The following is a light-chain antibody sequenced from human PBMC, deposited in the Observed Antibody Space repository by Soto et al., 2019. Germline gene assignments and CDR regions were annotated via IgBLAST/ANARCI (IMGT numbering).Light chain of an antibody. Sequence: EIVLTQSAAALSFSPLERATLSCIASQSVGIYLGWYQQRPGQAPRLLIYDASNRAAGIPARFSGSGSGTDFTLTIASLEYEDFAVYYCQYRNTWPPAFGQGTRLEIK. CDR3: QYRNTWPPA. V-gene: IGKV3-11*01. J-gene: IGKJ5*01. CDR1: QSVGIY. CDR2: DAS.